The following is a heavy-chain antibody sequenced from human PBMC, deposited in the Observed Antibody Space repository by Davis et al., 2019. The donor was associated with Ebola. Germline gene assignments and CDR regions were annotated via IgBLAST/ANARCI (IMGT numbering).Heavy chain of an antibody. V-gene: IGHV5-51*01. Sequence: PGGSLRLSCKGSGYSFTSYWIGWVRQMPGKGLEWMGIIYPGGSDTRYSPSFQGQVTISADKSISTAYLQWSSLKASDTAMYYCARHSGNSGYDSSPFDYWGQGTLVTVSS. CDR1: GYSFTSYW. D-gene: IGHD5-12*01. CDR2: IYPGGSDT. CDR3: ARHSGNSGYDSSPFDY. J-gene: IGHJ4*02.